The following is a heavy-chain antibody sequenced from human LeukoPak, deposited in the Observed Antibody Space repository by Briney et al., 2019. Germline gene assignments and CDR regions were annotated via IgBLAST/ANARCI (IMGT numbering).Heavy chain of an antibody. CDR2: IQYDGTNK. J-gene: IGHJ4*02. CDR1: GFTFTNYG. CDR3: TKDIRRGDNYGYDQFAY. V-gene: IGHV3-30*02. Sequence: PGGSLRLSCAASGFTFTNYGMHWVRQAPGKGLEWLAFIQYDGTNKYCADSVKGRFTISRDNSKKMLYLQMNSLRAEDTALYYCTKDIRRGDNYGYDQFAYWGQGTLVTVSS. D-gene: IGHD5-18*01.